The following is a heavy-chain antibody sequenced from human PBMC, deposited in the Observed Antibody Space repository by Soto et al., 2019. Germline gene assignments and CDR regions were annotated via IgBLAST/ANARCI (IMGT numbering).Heavy chain of an antibody. J-gene: IGHJ4*02. CDR3: EVSSGYYLIDDY. Sequence: QVQLVQSGAEEKKPGASVKVSCKASGYTFTSYAMHWARQAPGQRLEWMGWINAGNGNTKYSQKFAGRVTITRDTSARIGYMELSRLRCEDTDVYSCEVSSGYYLIDDYWGQGTLVTVSS. D-gene: IGHD3-22*01. CDR2: INAGNGNT. CDR1: GYTFTSYA. V-gene: IGHV1-3*05.